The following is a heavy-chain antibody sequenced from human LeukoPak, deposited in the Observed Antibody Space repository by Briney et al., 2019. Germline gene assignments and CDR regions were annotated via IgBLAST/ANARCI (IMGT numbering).Heavy chain of an antibody. V-gene: IGHV4-4*07. CDR2: IYTSGST. CDR3: ARARYAYAGIAAAGTPRDLWFDP. CDR1: GGYISSYY. D-gene: IGHD6-13*01. J-gene: IGHJ5*02. Sequence: PSETLSLTCTVSGGYISSYYWSWIRQLAGKGLEWIERIYTSGSTNYNPSLKSRVTMSVDTSKNQFSLKLSSVTAADTAVYYCARARYAYAGIAAAGTPRDLWFDPWGQGTLVTVSS.